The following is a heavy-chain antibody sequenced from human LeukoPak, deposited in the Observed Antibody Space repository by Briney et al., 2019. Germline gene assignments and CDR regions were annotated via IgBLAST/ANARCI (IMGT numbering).Heavy chain of an antibody. Sequence: TGGSLRLSCAASGFTFSSYAMSWVRQAPGKGLEWVSAISGSGGSTYYADSVKGRFTISRDNSKNTLYLQMNSLRAEDTAVYYCAKLSLTDIVVVPAVSNWFDPWGQGTLVTVSS. CDR2: ISGSGGST. J-gene: IGHJ5*02. CDR3: AKLSLTDIVVVPAVSNWFDP. D-gene: IGHD2-2*01. CDR1: GFTFSSYA. V-gene: IGHV3-23*01.